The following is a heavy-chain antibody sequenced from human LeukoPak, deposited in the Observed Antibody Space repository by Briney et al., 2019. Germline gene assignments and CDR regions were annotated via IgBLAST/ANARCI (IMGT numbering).Heavy chain of an antibody. V-gene: IGHV3-9*01. CDR1: GFTFDDYA. CDR3: VKDRGLRNQWLQVTYDS. D-gene: IGHD5-24*01. CDR2: ISWNSVYI. Sequence: GGSLRLSCAASGFTFDDYAMHWVRQAPGKGLEWVSGISWNSVYIGYEDSVKGRFTISRDNAKNSLYLQMNSLRPEDTALYYCVKDRGLRNQWLQVTYDSWGQGTLVTVSS. J-gene: IGHJ4*02.